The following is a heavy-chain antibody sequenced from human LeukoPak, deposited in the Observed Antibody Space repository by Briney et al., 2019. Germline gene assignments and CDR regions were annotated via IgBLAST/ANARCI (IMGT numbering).Heavy chain of an antibody. Sequence: SETLSLTCTVSGGSISSYYWSWIRQPPGKGLEWIGYIYYSGSTNYNPSLKSRVTISVDTSKNQFSLKLSSVTAADTAVYYCAKDHWPATTTVTTPAGYWGQGTLVTVSS. V-gene: IGHV4-59*01. CDR3: AKDHWPATTTVTTPAGY. J-gene: IGHJ4*02. D-gene: IGHD4-17*01. CDR2: IYYSGST. CDR1: GGSISSYY.